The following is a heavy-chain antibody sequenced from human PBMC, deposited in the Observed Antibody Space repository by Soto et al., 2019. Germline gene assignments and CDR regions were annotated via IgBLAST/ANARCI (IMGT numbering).Heavy chain of an antibody. V-gene: IGHV3-33*01. CDR3: ATWQGSLNFHY. CDR2: IWDDGRRK. CDR1: GFTFSLYG. Sequence: GGSLRLSCAASGFTFSLYGMHWVRQAPGKGLEWVAAIWDDGRRKDYADSVKDRLFISRDNSKNTLYLQLDSRRPEDTAVYYCATWQGSLNFHYWGQGTLVTVSS. J-gene: IGHJ4*02.